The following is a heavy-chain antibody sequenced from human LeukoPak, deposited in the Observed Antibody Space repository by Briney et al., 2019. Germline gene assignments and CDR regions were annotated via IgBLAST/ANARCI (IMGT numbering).Heavy chain of an antibody. CDR1: GFTFSSHW. CDR3: ARSVDIDY. Sequence: GGSLRLSCAASGFTFSSHWMHWVRQAPGKGLEWVSYISSGSGTIYYADSVKGRFTISRDNAKNSLYLQMNSLRAEDTAVYYCARSVDIDYWGQGTLVTVSS. V-gene: IGHV3-48*01. CDR2: ISSGSGTI. J-gene: IGHJ4*02. D-gene: IGHD5-12*01.